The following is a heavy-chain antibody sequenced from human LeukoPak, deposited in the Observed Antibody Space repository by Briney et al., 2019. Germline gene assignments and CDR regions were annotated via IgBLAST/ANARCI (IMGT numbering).Heavy chain of an antibody. Sequence: ASVKVSCKTSGYSFTAFYIHWVRQAPGQGLEWMGRINPNSGDTNYAQKFQGRVTMTRDTSITTAYMEVSRLRSDDTAVYYCARPYYDSSGLDYWGQGTLVTVSS. CDR2: INPNSGDT. CDR1: GYSFTAFY. D-gene: IGHD3-22*01. CDR3: ARPYYDSSGLDY. V-gene: IGHV1-2*02. J-gene: IGHJ4*02.